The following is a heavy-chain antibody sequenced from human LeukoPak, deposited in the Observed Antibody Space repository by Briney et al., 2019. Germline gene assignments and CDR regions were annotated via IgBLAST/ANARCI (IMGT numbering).Heavy chain of an antibody. CDR2: ISGDGGST. J-gene: IGHJ6*03. V-gene: IGHV3-43*02. D-gene: IGHD6-6*01. CDR3: AKCEYSSSHYMDV. CDR1: GFTFDDYA. Sequence: SGGSLRLSCAASGFTFDDYAMHWVRQAPGKGLEWVSLISGDGGSTCYADSVKGRFTISRDNSKNSLYLQMNSLRTEDTALYFCAKCEYSSSHYMDVWGKGTTVTVSS.